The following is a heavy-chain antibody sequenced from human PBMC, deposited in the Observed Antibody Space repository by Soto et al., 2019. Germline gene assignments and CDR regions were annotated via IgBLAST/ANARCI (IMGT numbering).Heavy chain of an antibody. D-gene: IGHD3-22*01. V-gene: IGHV5-10-1*01. CDR1: GYSFTSYW. J-gene: IGHJ4*02. CDR2: IDPSDSYT. Sequence: GESLKISCKGSGYSFTSYWISGVRQMPGKGLEWMGRIDPSDSYTNYSPSFQGHVTISADKSISTAYLQWSSLKASDTAMYYCASLAQDYYDSSGYYYFDYWGQGTLVTVSS. CDR3: ASLAQDYYDSSGYYYFDY.